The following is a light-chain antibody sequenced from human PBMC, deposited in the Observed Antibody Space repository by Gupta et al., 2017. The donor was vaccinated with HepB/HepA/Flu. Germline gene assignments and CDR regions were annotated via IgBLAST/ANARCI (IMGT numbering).Light chain of an antibody. Sequence: IVLTQSPASLSLSPWERATLSCRASQRVISYLTWYQQKPGQPPRLLISAASHSATGIPARFSGSGSGTDFTLTISSLDPEAVAFYYCQRCNNSPPTYTFGQGTRVEIK. CDR2: AAS. CDR3: QRCNNSPPTYT. V-gene: IGKV3-11*01. CDR1: QRVISY. J-gene: IGKJ2*01.